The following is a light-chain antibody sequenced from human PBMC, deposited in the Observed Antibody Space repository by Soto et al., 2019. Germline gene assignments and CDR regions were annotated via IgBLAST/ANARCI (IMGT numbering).Light chain of an antibody. V-gene: IGLV2-14*01. CDR3: SSYTSSSTPLYV. Sequence: QSALTQPASVSGSPGQSITISCTGTSSDVGGYNYVSWYQQHPGKAPKLRIYDVSNRPSGVSNRFSGSKSGNTASLTISGLQAEDVADYYCSSYTSSSTPLYVFGTGTKLTVL. J-gene: IGLJ1*01. CDR2: DVS. CDR1: SSDVGGYNY.